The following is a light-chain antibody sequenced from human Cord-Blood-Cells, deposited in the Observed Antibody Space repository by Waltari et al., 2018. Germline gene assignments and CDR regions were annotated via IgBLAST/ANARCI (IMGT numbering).Light chain of an antibody. CDR1: QSVSSY. CDR3: QQRSNWPPWT. CDR2: DAS. Sequence: EIVLTQSPATLSLSPGERATLSFRASQSVSSYLAWYQQKPCETLRLLIYDASNRATAIPARFSGSGSGTDFTLTISSLEPEDFAVYYCQQRSNWPPWTFGQGTKVEIK. J-gene: IGKJ1*01. V-gene: IGKV3-11*01.